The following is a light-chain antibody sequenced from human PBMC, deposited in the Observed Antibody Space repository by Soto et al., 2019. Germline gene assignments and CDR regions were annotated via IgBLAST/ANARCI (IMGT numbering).Light chain of an antibody. V-gene: IGLV8-61*01. CDR2: STN. J-gene: IGLJ2*01. CDR3: MLYMGGGLVV. Sequence: QAVVTQEPSFSVSPGGTVTLTCGLTSGSVSTTYYLSWYQQTPGQAPRTLIYSTNIRSSGVPDRFSGSILGNKAALTITGAQADDESDYHCMLYMGGGLVVFGGVTKLTVL. CDR1: SGSVSTTYY.